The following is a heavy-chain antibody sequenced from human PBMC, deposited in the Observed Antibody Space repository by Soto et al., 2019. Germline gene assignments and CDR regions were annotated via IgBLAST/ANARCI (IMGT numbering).Heavy chain of an antibody. J-gene: IGHJ4*02. V-gene: IGHV4-61*01. D-gene: IGHD2-8*02. CDR3: ARGVLVFY. CDR2: IYYSGST. CDR1: GGSVSSCSYY. Sequence: SETLSLTCTVSGGSVSSCSYYWSWIRQPPGKGLEWIGYIYYSGSTNYNPSLKSRVTISVDTSKNQFSLKLSSVTAADTAVYYCARGVLVFYWGQGTLVTVSS.